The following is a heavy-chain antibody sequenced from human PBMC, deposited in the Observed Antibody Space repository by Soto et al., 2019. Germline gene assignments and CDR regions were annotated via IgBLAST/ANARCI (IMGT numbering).Heavy chain of an antibody. J-gene: IGHJ4*02. D-gene: IGHD3-10*01. CDR3: ARGYYGSESGGYFFDY. CDR1: GGSVSSGSHY. CDR2: IYYSGST. V-gene: IGHV4-61*01. Sequence: QVQLQESGPGLVKPSETLSLTCTVSGGSVSSGSHYWSWIRQPPGKGLEWIGYIYYSGSTNSNPSLNSRFIISVDTSNNQFALNLSSVTAADTAIYYCARGYYGSESGGYFFDYWGQGTLVTVSS.